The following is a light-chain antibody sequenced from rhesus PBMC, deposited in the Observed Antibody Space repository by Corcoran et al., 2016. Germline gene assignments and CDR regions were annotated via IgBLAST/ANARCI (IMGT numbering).Light chain of an antibody. CDR1: PGISIW. J-gene: IGKJ2*01. CDR2: KAA. V-gene: IGKV1-21*01. Sequence: DIQMTQSPSPLSASVGDRVTITSRASPGISIWLAWYQQKPGKAPKLLTYKAASVQIGAPSRFSGSGSGTDFTLTISSLRPEGFATYCCQQYNSAPYSFGQGAKVEIK. CDR3: QQYNSAPYS.